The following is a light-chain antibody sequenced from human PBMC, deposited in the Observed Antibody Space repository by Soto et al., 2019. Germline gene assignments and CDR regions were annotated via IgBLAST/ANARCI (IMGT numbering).Light chain of an antibody. V-gene: IGKV1-5*03. J-gene: IGKJ1*01. Sequence: DIQMTQSPSTLSASVVDRVTITCRASQSISSWLAWYQQRPGKAPKVLISKASSLESGVPSRFSGGGSGTEFTLTISSLQPDDFATYYCQQYHSFSLTFGQGTKVDIK. CDR2: KAS. CDR3: QQYHSFSLT. CDR1: QSISSW.